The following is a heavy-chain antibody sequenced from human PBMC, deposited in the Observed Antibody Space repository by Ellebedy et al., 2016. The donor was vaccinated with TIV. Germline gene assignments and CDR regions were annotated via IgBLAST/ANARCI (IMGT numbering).Heavy chain of an antibody. CDR2: INPSGGST. D-gene: IGHD6-13*01. CDR3: ARDTKVPDLQQQLVQDY. Sequence: ASVKVSXKASRYTFTSYYMHWVRQAPGQGLEWMGIINPSGGSTSYAQKLQGRVTMTTDTSTSTAYMELRSLRSDDTAVYYCARDTKVPDLQQQLVQDYWGQGTLVTVSS. CDR1: RYTFTSYY. J-gene: IGHJ4*02. V-gene: IGHV1-46*01.